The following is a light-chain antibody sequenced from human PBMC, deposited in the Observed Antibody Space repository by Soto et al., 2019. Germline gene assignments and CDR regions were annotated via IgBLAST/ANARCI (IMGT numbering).Light chain of an antibody. CDR3: QQYGSSPPMYT. J-gene: IGKJ2*01. CDR2: GAS. V-gene: IGKV3-20*01. CDR1: QSVSSSY. Sequence: EIVLTQPPGTLSLSPGERATLSCRASQSVSSSYLAWYQQKPGQAPRLLIYGASSRATGIPDRFSGSGSGTDFPLTISRLEPEDFAVYYCQQYGSSPPMYTFGQGTKLEIK.